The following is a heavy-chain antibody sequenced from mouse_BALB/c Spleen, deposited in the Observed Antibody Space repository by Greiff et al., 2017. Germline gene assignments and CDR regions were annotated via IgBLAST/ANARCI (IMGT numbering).Heavy chain of an antibody. CDR1: GYTFTDYN. CDR2: INPNNGGT. J-gene: IGHJ4*01. CDR3: ARSGGHYYGSSYVHAMDY. Sequence: EVQLQQSGPELVKPGASVKIPCKASGYTFTDYNMDWVKQSHGKSLEWIGDINPNNGGTIYNQKFKGKATLTVDKSSSTAYMELRSLTSEDTAVYYCARSGGHYYGSSYVHAMDYWGQGTSVTVSS. D-gene: IGHD1-1*01. V-gene: IGHV1-18*01.